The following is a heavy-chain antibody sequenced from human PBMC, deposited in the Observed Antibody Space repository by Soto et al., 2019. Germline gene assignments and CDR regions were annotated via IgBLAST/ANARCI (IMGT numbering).Heavy chain of an antibody. CDR2: IYPGDSDT. Sequence: RGESLKICCKGSGYSFTSDWIGWVRQMPGKGLEWMGIIYPGDSDTRYSPSFQGQVTISADKSISTAYLQWSSLKASDTAMYYCARRTYYDSSGYSPGAFDIWGQGTMVTVSS. D-gene: IGHD3-22*01. V-gene: IGHV5-51*01. CDR1: GYSFTSDW. CDR3: ARRTYYDSSGYSPGAFDI. J-gene: IGHJ3*02.